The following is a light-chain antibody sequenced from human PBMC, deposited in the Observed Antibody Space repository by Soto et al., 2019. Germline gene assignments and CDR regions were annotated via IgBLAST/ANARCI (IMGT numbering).Light chain of an antibody. Sequence: QSALTQPASVSGSPGQSITISCTGTSSDVGSHNLVSWYQQHPGQAPKLMIYEVSKRPLGVSTRFSASKSVNTASLTISGLQAEDEADYYCCSYGGSRAVFGGGTQLTVL. CDR2: EVS. CDR3: CSYGGSRAV. CDR1: SSDVGSHNL. V-gene: IGLV2-23*02. J-gene: IGLJ7*01.